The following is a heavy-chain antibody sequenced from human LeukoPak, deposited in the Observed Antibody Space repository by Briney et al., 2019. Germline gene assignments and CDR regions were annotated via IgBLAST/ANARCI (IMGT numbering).Heavy chain of an antibody. CDR2: ISAYNGNT. Sequence: ASVKVSCKASGYTFTSYGISWVRQAPGQGLEWMGWISAYNGNTNYAQKVQGRVTMTTDTSTSTVYMELRSLRSDDTAVYYCARVFGVVRPRFDPWGQGTLVTVSS. D-gene: IGHD3-3*01. CDR3: ARVFGVVRPRFDP. J-gene: IGHJ5*02. V-gene: IGHV1-18*01. CDR1: GYTFTSYG.